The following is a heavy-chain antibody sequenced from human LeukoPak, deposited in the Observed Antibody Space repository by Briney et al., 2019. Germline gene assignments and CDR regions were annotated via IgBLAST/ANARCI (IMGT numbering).Heavy chain of an antibody. D-gene: IGHD2-15*01. CDR1: GFAFSDFW. J-gene: IGHJ4*02. V-gene: IGHV3-7*01. CDR3: ATSHDSAGND. Sequence: GGSLRLSCAASGFAFSDFWMSWVRQAPGKGLEWVTNIRHDGNAKNYVPSVRGRFTISRDNAKNSLYLQMNSLTVEDTAVYYCATSHDSAGNDWGQGTLVTVSS. CDR2: IRHDGNAK.